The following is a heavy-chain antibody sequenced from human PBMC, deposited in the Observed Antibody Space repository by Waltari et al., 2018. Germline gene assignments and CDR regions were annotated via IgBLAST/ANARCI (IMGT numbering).Heavy chain of an antibody. Sequence: QLQLQESGPGLVKPSEPLSLPCTVSVGSIRSSSYYWGWIRQSPGKGLEWIGSIYYSGSTYYNPTLKSRVTISGDTSKKQFSLKLSSVTAADTAVYYCARHWKKSGYRFDPWGQGTLVTVSS. CDR3: ARHWKKSGYRFDP. J-gene: IGHJ5*02. V-gene: IGHV4-39*01. D-gene: IGHD5-12*01. CDR2: IYYSGST. CDR1: VGSIRSSSYY.